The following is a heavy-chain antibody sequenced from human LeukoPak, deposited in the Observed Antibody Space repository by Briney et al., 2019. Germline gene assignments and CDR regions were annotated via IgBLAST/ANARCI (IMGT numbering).Heavy chain of an antibody. CDR1: GFTFNNYA. CDR3: AKDSSSSPSVFHY. V-gene: IGHV3-23*01. D-gene: IGHD6-6*01. Sequence: GGSLRLXCAASGFTFNNYAMSWVRQAPGKRLEWVSTISGGGGSTYYADSVKGRFTISRDNSKNTLYLQMNSLRAEDTALYYCAKDSSSSPSVFHYWGQGTLVTVSS. J-gene: IGHJ4*02. CDR2: ISGGGGST.